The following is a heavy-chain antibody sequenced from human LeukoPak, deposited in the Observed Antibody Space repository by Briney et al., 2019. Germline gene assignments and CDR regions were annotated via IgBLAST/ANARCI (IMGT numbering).Heavy chain of an antibody. D-gene: IGHD6-13*01. CDR1: GFTFSRYT. CDR2: IYSDGNT. Sequence: GGSLRLSCAASGFTFSRYTMNWVRQAPGKGLEWVSVIYSDGNTYYADAVKGRFTISRDNSKNTLYLQMNSLRAEDTAVYYCARAGPSSSWHQFDYWGQGTLVTVSS. CDR3: ARAGPSSSWHQFDY. J-gene: IGHJ4*02. V-gene: IGHV3-66*01.